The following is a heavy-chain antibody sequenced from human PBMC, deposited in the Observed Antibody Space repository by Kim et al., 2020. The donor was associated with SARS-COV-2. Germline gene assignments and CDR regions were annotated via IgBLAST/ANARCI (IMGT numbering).Heavy chain of an antibody. D-gene: IGHD6-13*01. J-gene: IGHJ6*02. CDR2: IYSGGST. CDR3: ASTEYSSSWGMGLSNYYYGMDV. Sequence: GGSLRLSCAASGFTVSSNYMSWVRQAPGKGLEWVSVIYSGGSTYYADSVKGRFTISRDNSKNTLYLQMNSLRAEDTAVYYCASTEYSSSWGMGLSNYYYGMDVWGQGTTVTVSS. CDR1: GFTVSSNY. V-gene: IGHV3-66*01.